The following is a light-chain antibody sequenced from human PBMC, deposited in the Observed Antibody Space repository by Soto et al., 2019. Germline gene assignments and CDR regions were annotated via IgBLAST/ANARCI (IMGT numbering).Light chain of an antibody. CDR1: QSISISSY. CDR3: QQTYSIPLT. J-gene: IGKJ4*01. Sequence: DIQMTQSPSSLSASVGDRVTITCWASQSISISSYLNWYQQKPGKAPKLLIYAASSLQSGVPSRFSGSGSGTDFTLTISSLQPEDFATYYCQQTYSIPLTFGGGTKVEIK. CDR2: AAS. V-gene: IGKV1-39*01.